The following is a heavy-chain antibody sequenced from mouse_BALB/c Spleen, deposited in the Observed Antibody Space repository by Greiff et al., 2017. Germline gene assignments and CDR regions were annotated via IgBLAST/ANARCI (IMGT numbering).Heavy chain of an antibody. CDR3: ARRIYYYGSSYEYAMDY. J-gene: IGHJ4*01. V-gene: IGHV8-8*01. CDR2: IWWDDDK. CDR1: GFSLSTSGMC. D-gene: IGHD1-1*01. Sequence: ESGPGILKPSQTLSLSCSFSGFSLSTSGMCVGWIRQPSGKGLEWLAHIWWDDDKYYNPSLKSQLTISKDTSRNQVFLKITSVDTADTATYYCARRIYYYGSSYEYAMDYWGQGTSVTVSS.